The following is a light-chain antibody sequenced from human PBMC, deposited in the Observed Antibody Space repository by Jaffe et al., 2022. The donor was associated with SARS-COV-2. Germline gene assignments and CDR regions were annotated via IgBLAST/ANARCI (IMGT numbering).Light chain of an antibody. J-gene: IGKJ1*01. Sequence: EIVMTQSPATLSVSPGERATLSCRTSQSVSSNLAWYQQKPGQAPRLLIYGASTRATGVPARFSGSGSGTEFTLTISSLQSEDFALYYCQQYNNWPPGAFGQGTKVEIQ. V-gene: IGKV3-15*01. CDR1: QSVSSN. CDR2: GAS. CDR3: QQYNNWPPGA.